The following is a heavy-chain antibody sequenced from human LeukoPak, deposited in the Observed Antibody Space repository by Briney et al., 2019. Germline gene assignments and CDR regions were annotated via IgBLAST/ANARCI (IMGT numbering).Heavy chain of an antibody. CDR2: MNPNSGNT. D-gene: IGHD3-22*01. CDR1: RYTFTSYD. V-gene: IGHV1-8*01. Sequence: GASVKVSCKASRYTFTSYDINWVRQATGQELEWMGWMNPNSGNTGYAQKFQGRVTMTRNNSISTAYMELSSLRSEDTAVYYCASGYYYDSSGYLPDHYWGQGTLVTVSS. CDR3: ASGYYYDSSGYLPDHY. J-gene: IGHJ4*02.